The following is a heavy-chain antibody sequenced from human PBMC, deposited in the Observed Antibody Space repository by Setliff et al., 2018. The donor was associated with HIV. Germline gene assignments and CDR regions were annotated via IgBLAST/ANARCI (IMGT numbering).Heavy chain of an antibody. D-gene: IGHD3-10*01. CDR3: ARRAGSDYFTRFDY. V-gene: IGHV4-61*02. CDR1: DGSISTGSYY. Sequence: NPSETLSLTCTVADGSISTGSYYWSWVRQPAGRGLEWIGRIYTSGSTNYNPSLKSRVTMSVDTSKNQFSLNLTSVTAADTAVYYCARRAGSDYFTRFDYWGQGTLVTVSS. CDR2: IYTSGST. J-gene: IGHJ4*02.